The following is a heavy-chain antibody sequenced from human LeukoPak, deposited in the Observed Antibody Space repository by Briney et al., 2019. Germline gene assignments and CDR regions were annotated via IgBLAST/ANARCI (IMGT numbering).Heavy chain of an antibody. CDR2: VNHRGMT. Sequence: SETLSLTCAVYGGAFSGYHWNWIREAPGKGLEWIGEVNHRGMTNYNPSLKSRVIISADTSKNQFSLKLDSVTAADTAIYYCARDPTSEISVPHYFDDWGQGTLVTVSS. D-gene: IGHD5/OR15-5a*01. CDR1: GGAFSGYH. J-gene: IGHJ4*02. CDR3: ARDPTSEISVPHYFDD. V-gene: IGHV4-34*01.